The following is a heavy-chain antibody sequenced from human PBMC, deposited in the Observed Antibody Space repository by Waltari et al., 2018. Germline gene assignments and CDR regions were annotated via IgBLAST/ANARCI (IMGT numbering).Heavy chain of an antibody. J-gene: IGHJ4*02. CDR1: GFTVSSNY. CDR2: IYSGGST. Sequence: EVQLVESGGGLIQPGGSLRLSCAASGFTVSSNYMSWVRRAPGKGLEWVSVIYSGGSTYYAYAVKGRFTISRDKSKNTLYLQMNSLRAEDTAVYYCAREAAAVAGTYYFDYWGQGTLVTVSS. CDR3: AREAAAVAGTYYFDY. D-gene: IGHD6-19*01. V-gene: IGHV3-53*01.